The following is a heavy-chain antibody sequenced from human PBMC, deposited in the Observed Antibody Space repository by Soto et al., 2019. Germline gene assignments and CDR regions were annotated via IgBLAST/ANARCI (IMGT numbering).Heavy chain of an antibody. V-gene: IGHV3-33*06. D-gene: IGHD1-26*01. Sequence: HPGGSLSLSCAASGFTFSSYGMHWVRQAPGKGLEWVAVIRCSGSNKYYADSVKGRFTISRDNSKNTLYLQMNSLRAEDTAVYYCAKPYSGSYFAFDIWGQGTMVTV. CDR3: AKPYSGSYFAFDI. CDR2: IRCSGSNK. J-gene: IGHJ3*02. CDR1: GFTFSSYG.